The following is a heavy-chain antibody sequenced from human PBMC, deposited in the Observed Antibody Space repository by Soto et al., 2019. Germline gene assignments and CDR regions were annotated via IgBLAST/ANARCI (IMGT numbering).Heavy chain of an antibody. J-gene: IGHJ3*02. D-gene: IGHD3-9*01. CDR1: GFTFSSYS. CDR3: ARDYFDWLPRDRSDAFDI. Sequence: PGGSLRLSCAASGFTFSSYSMNWVRQAPGTGLEWVSSISSSSSYIYYADSVKGRFTISRDNAKNSLYPQMNSLRAEDTAVYYCARDYFDWLPRDRSDAFDIWGQGTMVTVSS. CDR2: ISSSSSYI. V-gene: IGHV3-21*01.